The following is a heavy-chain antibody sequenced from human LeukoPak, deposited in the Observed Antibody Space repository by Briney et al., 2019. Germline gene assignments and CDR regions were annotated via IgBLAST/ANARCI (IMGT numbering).Heavy chain of an antibody. Sequence: SVKVSCKASGGTFNSYAISWVRQAPGQGLEWMGGIIPIFGTTNYARKFRGRVTLTADKSTRTAYMELSSLRSEDTAVYYCARGGYGYNFFDYWGQGTLVTVSS. D-gene: IGHD5-24*01. CDR3: ARGGYGYNFFDY. CDR2: IIPIFGTT. J-gene: IGHJ4*02. CDR1: GGTFNSYA. V-gene: IGHV1-69*06.